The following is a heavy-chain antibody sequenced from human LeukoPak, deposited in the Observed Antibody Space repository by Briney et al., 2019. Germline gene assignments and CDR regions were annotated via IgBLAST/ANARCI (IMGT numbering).Heavy chain of an antibody. CDR2: IIPIFGTA. CDR1: GGRFSSYA. V-gene: IGHV1-69*06. D-gene: IGHD2-21*02. Sequence: SVKVSCKASGGRFSSYAISWVRQAPGQGLEWMGRIIPIFGTANYAQKFQGRVTITADKSTSTAYMELSSLRSEDTAVYYCARSGSPMTAMFDPWGQGTLVTVSS. CDR3: ARSGSPMTAMFDP. J-gene: IGHJ5*02.